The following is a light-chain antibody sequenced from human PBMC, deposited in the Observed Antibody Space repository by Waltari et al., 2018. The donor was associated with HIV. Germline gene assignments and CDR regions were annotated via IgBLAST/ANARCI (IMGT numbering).Light chain of an antibody. CDR3: QSYDSSLSRRV. J-gene: IGLJ1*01. CDR1: SSNIGAGYD. V-gene: IGLV1-40*01. CDR2: GNS. Sequence: QSVLTQPPSVSGAPGQRVTISCTGSSSNIGAGYDVHWYQQLPGTAPKLPIYGNSNRPSGVPDRFSGSKSGTSASLAITGLQAEDEADYYCQSYDSSLSRRVFGTGTKVTVL.